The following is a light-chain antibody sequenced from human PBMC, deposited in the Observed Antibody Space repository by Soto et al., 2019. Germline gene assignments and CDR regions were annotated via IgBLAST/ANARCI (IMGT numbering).Light chain of an antibody. J-gene: IGLJ3*02. CDR1: TSNVGTYKF. Sequence: QSALTQPASVSGSPGQSIIISCTGTTSNVGTYKFVSWYQYHPGKAPKLIIYEGSKRPSGVSSRFSGSKSGNTASLTISGLQADDDGDYYCSSYAGGSSMVFGGGTKLTVL. V-gene: IGLV2-23*01. CDR2: EGS. CDR3: SSYAGGSSMV.